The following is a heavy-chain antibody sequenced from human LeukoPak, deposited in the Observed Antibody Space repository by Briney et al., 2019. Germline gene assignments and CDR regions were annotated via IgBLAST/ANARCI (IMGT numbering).Heavy chain of an antibody. D-gene: IGHD3-9*01. CDR3: TSGPIDWVEDVIDY. J-gene: IGHJ4*02. Sequence: GGSLRLSCVASGFTFGSFAMTWVRQAPGKGLEWVAAISGSGDKTYYADSVKGRFTISRDNSKTTLFLQLNSLGAGDSAVYYCTSGPIDWVEDVIDYWGQGTLVTVSS. CDR1: GFTFGSFA. CDR2: ISGSGDKT. V-gene: IGHV3-23*01.